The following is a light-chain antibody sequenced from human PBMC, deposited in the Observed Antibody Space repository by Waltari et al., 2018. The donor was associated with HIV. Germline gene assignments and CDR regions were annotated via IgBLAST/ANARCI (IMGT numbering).Light chain of an antibody. CDR2: EVT. CDR1: SSDIGGYNS. CDR3: SSFAPTNKFYVL. Sequence: QSTLTQPPSASGSPGQSVTISCPGTSSDIGGYNSVSSYQQHPGKAPKLIMTEVTKRPSGVPDRFSGSKSGNTASLTVSGLQADDEALYYCSSFAPTNKFYVLFGGGTTLTVL. J-gene: IGLJ2*01. V-gene: IGLV2-8*01.